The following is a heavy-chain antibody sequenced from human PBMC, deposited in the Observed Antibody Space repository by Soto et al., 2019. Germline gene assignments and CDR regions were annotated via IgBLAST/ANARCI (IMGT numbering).Heavy chain of an antibody. CDR3: VEDEGVCNTIRCKVAFYY. D-gene: IGHD3-10*01. J-gene: IGHJ6*02. CDR2: ISWDGGYT. Sequence: DVQLAESGGGLVQPGRSLRLSCAASGFSFVDYAMHWVRQVPGQGLEWVSGISWDGGYTGYADSVKGRFTISKDNANKGLYLQMNRLRVDDTALYYCVEDEGVCNTIRCKVAFYYWGQATKGPFS. V-gene: IGHV3-9*01. CDR1: GFSFVDYA.